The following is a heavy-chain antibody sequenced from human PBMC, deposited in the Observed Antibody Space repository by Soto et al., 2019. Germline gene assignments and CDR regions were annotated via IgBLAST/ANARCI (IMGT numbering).Heavy chain of an antibody. CDR1: GGSISSYY. Sequence: SETLSLTCTVSGGSISSYYWSWIRQPPGKGLEWIGYIYYSGSTNYNPSLKSRVTISVDTSKNQFSLKLSSVTAADTAVYYCARAYLRGGFDYWGQGTLVTVSS. D-gene: IGHD3-10*01. J-gene: IGHJ4*02. V-gene: IGHV4-59*12. CDR3: ARAYLRGGFDY. CDR2: IYYSGST.